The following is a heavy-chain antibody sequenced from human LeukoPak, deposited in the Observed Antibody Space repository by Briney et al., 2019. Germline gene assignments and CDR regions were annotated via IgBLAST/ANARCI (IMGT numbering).Heavy chain of an antibody. D-gene: IGHD6-19*01. CDR1: GYTFTSYG. CDR3: ARETEAVAVAGTVAFDI. V-gene: IGHV1-18*01. J-gene: IGHJ3*02. CDR2: ISAYNGNT. Sequence: ASVKVSCKASGYTFTSYGISWVRQAPGQGLEWMGWISAYNGNTNYAQKLQGRVTMTTDTSTSTAYMELSRLRSGDTAVYYCARETEAVAVAGTVAFDIWGQGTMVTVSS.